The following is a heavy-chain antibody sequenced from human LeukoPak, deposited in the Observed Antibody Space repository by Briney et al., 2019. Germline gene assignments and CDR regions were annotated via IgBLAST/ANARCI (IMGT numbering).Heavy chain of an antibody. V-gene: IGHV3-48*01. CDR1: GFTFTSYS. J-gene: IGHJ4*02. CDR2: IRSRPRTI. Sequence: PGGSLRLSCAASGFTFTSYSTNWVRQAPGKGLEWVSYIRSRPRTIYYTDSVKGRFTISRDDAKNSLYQQMNSLRAEDTAIYCCVRDHHWGFDSWGEGTQVSVSS. CDR3: VRDHHWGFDS. D-gene: IGHD7-27*01.